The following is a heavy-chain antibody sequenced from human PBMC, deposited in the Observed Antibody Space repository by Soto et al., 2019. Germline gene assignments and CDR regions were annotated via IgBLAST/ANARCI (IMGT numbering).Heavy chain of an antibody. J-gene: IGHJ3*02. CDR2: ISYDGSNK. D-gene: IGHD4-17*01. CDR1: GFTFSSYA. V-gene: IGHV3-30-3*01. CDR3: ARDPATSGYGDYVYAFDI. Sequence: GGSLRLSCAASGFTFSSYAMHWVRQAPGKGLEWVAVISYDGSNKYYADSVKGRFTISRDNSKNTLYLQMNSLRAEDTAVYYCARDPATSGYGDYVYAFDIWGQGTMVTVSS.